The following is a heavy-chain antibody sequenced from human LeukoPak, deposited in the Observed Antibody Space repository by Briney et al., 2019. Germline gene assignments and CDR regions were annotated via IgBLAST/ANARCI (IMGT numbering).Heavy chain of an antibody. D-gene: IGHD1-1*01. V-gene: IGHV3-23*01. Sequence: QPGGSLRLSCASSGFTFNNDAVTWVRQAPGKGLEWVSSITASGGSTYCADSVKGRLTISRDNSKNTLYLQMSSLRAEDTAVYYCARDYPTSGIVTIFDYWGQGTLVTVSS. J-gene: IGHJ4*02. CDR3: ARDYPTSGIVTIFDY. CDR2: ITASGGST. CDR1: GFTFNNDA.